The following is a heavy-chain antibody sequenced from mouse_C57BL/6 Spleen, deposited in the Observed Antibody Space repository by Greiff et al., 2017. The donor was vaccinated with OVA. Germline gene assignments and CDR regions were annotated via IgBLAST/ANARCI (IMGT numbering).Heavy chain of an antibody. CDR2: IDPSDSYT. V-gene: IGHV1-59*01. Sequence: QVQLQQPGAELVRPGTSVKLSCKASGYTFTSYWMHWVKQRPGQGLEWIGVIDPSDSYTNYNPKFKGKATLTVDTSSSTAYLQLSSLPSDDSAVYDCARFWSDYDWFAYWGQGTLVTVSA. CDR3: ARFWSDYDWFAY. J-gene: IGHJ3*01. D-gene: IGHD2-4*01. CDR1: GYTFTSYW.